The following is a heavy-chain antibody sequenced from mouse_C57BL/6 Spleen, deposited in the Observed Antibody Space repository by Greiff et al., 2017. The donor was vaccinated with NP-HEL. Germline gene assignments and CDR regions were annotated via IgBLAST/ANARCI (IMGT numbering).Heavy chain of an antibody. J-gene: IGHJ1*03. CDR3: ARITTVVDWYFDV. Sequence: DVQLQESGPGLVKPSQSLSLTCSVTGYSITSGYYWNWIRQFPVNKLEWMGYISYDGSNNYNPSLKNRISITRDTSKNQFVLKLNSVTTEDTATYYCARITTVVDWYFDVWGTGTTVTVSS. D-gene: IGHD1-1*01. V-gene: IGHV3-6*01. CDR2: ISYDGSN. CDR1: GYSITSGYY.